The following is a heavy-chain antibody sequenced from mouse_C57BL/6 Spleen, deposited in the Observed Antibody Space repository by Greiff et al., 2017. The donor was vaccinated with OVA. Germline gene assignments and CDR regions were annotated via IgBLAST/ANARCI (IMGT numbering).Heavy chain of an antibody. D-gene: IGHD2-4*01. CDR1: GFTFSSYG. CDR2: ISSGGSYT. V-gene: IGHV5-6*01. J-gene: IGHJ3*01. Sequence: DVQLVESGGDLVKPGGSLKLSCAASGFTFSSYGMSWVRQTPDKRLEWVATISSGGSYTYYPDSVKGRFTISRDNAKNTLYLQMSSLKSEDTAMYYCARQGDYDVSFFAYWGQGTLVTVSA. CDR3: ARQGDYDVSFFAY.